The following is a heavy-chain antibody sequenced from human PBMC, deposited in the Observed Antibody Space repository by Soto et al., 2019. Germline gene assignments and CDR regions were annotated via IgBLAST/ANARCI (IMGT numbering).Heavy chain of an antibody. CDR2: ISGSGGST. CDR3: AKDGCSGGSCPYYYYYMDV. V-gene: IGHV3-23*01. J-gene: IGHJ6*03. CDR1: GFTFSSYA. D-gene: IGHD2-15*01. Sequence: EVQLLESGGGLVQPGGSLRLSCAASGFTFSSYAMSWVRQAPGKGLEWVSAISGSGGSTYYADSVKGRFTISRDNSKNTLYLQMNSLRAEDTAVYYCAKDGCSGGSCPYYYYYMDVWGKGTTVTVSS.